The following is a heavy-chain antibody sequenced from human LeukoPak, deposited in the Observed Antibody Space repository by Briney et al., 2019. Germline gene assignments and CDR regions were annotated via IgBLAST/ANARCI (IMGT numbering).Heavy chain of an antibody. V-gene: IGHV3-53*01. CDR1: GFTFSNYG. CDR3: ARGGSYLSAFDI. CDR2: IYSGGST. D-gene: IGHD1-26*01. Sequence: GGSLRLSCAASGFTFSNYGLSWVRQAPGKGLEWVSIIYSGGSTFYADSVKGRFTISRDNSKNTLYLQMNSLRAEDTAVYYCARGGSYLSAFDIWGQGTMVTVSS. J-gene: IGHJ3*02.